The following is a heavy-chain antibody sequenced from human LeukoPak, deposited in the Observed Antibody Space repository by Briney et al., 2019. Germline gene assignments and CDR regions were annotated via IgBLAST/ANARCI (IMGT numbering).Heavy chain of an antibody. CDR3: AKRGVVIRVILVGFHKQAYYFDS. D-gene: IGHD3-22*01. CDR2: MSDTGGST. V-gene: IGHV3-23*01. Sequence: GGSLRLSCVVSGITLSNYGMSWVRQAPGKGLEWVAGMSDTGGSTNYADSVKGRFTISRDNPKNTLYLQMNSLRAEDTAVYFCAKRGVVIRVILVGFHKQAYYFDSWGQGALVTVSS. J-gene: IGHJ4*02. CDR1: GITLSNYG.